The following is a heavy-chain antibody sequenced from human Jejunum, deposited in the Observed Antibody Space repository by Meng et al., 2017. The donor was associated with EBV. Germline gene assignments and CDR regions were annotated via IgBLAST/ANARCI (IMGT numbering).Heavy chain of an antibody. V-gene: IGHV3-21*01. D-gene: IGHD6-19*01. CDR3: ARGKGSSGWEQFDY. Sequence: EVQLVESGGGLVMPGGSLRLSFAFSGFTFSSYSINWVRQAPGKGLEWVSSISAGSSYKYYADSVKGRFTISRDNAENSLYLQMNSLRAEDTAVYYCARGKGSSGWEQFDYWGQGTLVTVSS. J-gene: IGHJ4*02. CDR1: GFTFSSYS. CDR2: ISAGSSYK.